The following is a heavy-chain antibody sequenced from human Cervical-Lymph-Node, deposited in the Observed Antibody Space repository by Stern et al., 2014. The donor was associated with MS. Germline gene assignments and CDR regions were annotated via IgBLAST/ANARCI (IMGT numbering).Heavy chain of an antibody. CDR1: GFTFSRSS. CDR3: ARGCGGDSEGDY. Sequence: EVHLVESGGGLVKPGGSLRLSCAASGFTFSRSSMNWVRQAPGQGLEWVSSISSGTTYIYYADSVKGRFTISRDNAKNALYLQMNSLRFDDTAVYYCARGCGGDSEGDYWGQGTLVTVSS. D-gene: IGHD4-23*01. V-gene: IGHV3-21*01. CDR2: ISSGTTYI. J-gene: IGHJ4*02.